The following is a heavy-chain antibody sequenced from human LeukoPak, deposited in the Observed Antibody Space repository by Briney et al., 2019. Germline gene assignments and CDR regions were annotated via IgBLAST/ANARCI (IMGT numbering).Heavy chain of an antibody. V-gene: IGHV3-74*01. D-gene: IGHD3-10*01. J-gene: IGHJ4*02. CDR3: ARDFLWGSGSR. CDR2: INSDGSST. Sequence: GGSLRLSCAASGFTFSSYSMNWVRQAPGKGLVWVSRINSDGSSTSYADSVKGRFTISRDNAKNTLYLQMNSLRAEDTAVYYCARDFLWGSGSRWGQGTLVTVSS. CDR1: GFTFSSYS.